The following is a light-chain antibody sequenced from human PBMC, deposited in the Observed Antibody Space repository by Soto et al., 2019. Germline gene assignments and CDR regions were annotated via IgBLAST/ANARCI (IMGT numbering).Light chain of an antibody. V-gene: IGKV3-15*01. CDR2: GAS. CDR1: QSVSIN. CDR3: QQYDNWPRT. Sequence: EIVMTQSPATLSVSPGERATLSCRASQSVSINVAWYQQKPGQAPRFLMYGASIRATGIPARFSGSRSGTEFTLTISSLQSEDFAVYYCQQYDNWPRTFGQGTKVDIK. J-gene: IGKJ1*01.